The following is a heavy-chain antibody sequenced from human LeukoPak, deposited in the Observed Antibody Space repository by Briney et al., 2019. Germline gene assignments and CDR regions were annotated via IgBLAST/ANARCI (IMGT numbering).Heavy chain of an antibody. D-gene: IGHD6-19*01. V-gene: IGHV4-59*08. J-gene: IGHJ6*03. CDR2: FYQSGST. Sequence: SETLSLTCTVSGGSITSHYCIWIRQPPGKGLEWIGSFYQSGSTNYNPSLKSRVTISVDTSKNQFSLQLTSVTAADTAVYYCASHNSGWYNYYMDDWGAGTTVTVSS. CDR1: GGSITSHY. CDR3: ASHNSGWYNYYMDD.